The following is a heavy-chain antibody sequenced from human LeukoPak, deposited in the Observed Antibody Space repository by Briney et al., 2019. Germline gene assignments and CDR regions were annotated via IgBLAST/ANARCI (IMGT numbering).Heavy chain of an antibody. J-gene: IGHJ4*02. CDR1: GFNFNNYG. V-gene: IGHV3-23*01. D-gene: IGHD3-10*01. Sequence: PGGSLRLSCAVSGFNFNNYGVSWVRQAPGKGPEWVSAIGATDDSTYYADSVKGRFTISRDNSRNTVYLQMNSLRAEDTAVYYCAKVHPPWGSGSYYNDWGQGTLVTVSS. CDR3: AKVHPPWGSGSYYND. CDR2: IGATDDST.